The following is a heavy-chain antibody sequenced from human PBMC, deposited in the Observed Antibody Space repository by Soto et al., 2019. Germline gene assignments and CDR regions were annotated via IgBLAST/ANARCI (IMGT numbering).Heavy chain of an antibody. V-gene: IGHV3-23*01. Sequence: VGSLRLSCAASVFTFSNYAMSCVRHSPGKGLEWVSTIISGGNTYYADSVKGRFTISRDNSKNTLYLQMNSLRAEDTAVYYCAKAFYSSDRGEVFDYWGRGTLVTVSS. CDR3: AKAFYSSDRGEVFDY. CDR1: VFTFSNYA. D-gene: IGHD6-19*01. J-gene: IGHJ4*02. CDR2: IISGGNT.